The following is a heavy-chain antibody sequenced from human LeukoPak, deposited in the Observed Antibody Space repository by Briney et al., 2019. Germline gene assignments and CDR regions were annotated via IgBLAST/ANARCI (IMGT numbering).Heavy chain of an antibody. CDR1: GFTVSSNY. D-gene: IGHD4-17*01. J-gene: IGHJ3*02. CDR3: ASPSNYGDYGGNAFDI. CDR2: IYSGGST. Sequence: GGSLRLSCAASGFTVSSNYMSWVRQAPGKGLEWVSVIYSGGSTYYADSVKGRFTISRDNSKNTLYLQMNSLRAEDTAVYYCASPSNYGDYGGNAFDIRGQGTMVTVSS. V-gene: IGHV3-53*01.